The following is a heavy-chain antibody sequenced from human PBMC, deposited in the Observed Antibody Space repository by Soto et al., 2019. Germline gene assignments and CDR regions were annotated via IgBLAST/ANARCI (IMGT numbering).Heavy chain of an antibody. J-gene: IGHJ6*02. CDR1: GGSISSGGYS. CDR2: NYHSGNT. CDR3: TRRVIGSGYSQRFQYYGMDV. V-gene: IGHV4-30-2*01. Sequence: TLFLTCAVSGGSISSGGYSWSWIRQPPGKGLEWIGYNYHSGNTYYNPSFKSRVTISVDRSKNQFSLKLSSVTAADTAVYYCTRRVIGSGYSQRFQYYGMDVWGQGTTVTVSS. D-gene: IGHD3-22*01.